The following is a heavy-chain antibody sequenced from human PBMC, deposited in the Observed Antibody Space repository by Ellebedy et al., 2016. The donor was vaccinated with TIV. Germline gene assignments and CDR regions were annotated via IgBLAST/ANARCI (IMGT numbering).Heavy chain of an antibody. J-gene: IGHJ4*02. D-gene: IGHD3-22*01. CDR2: ISASGIST. CDR3: AKLDSRGYYDGRFDY. CDR1: GFSFSNFA. Sequence: GESLKISCGASGFSFSNFAMTWVRQAPGKGLEWVSSISASGISTDYAESVRGRVTSSRDNSRNTLYLQMDSLRADDTAVYYCAKLDSRGYYDGRFDYWGQGTLVTVSS. V-gene: IGHV3-23*01.